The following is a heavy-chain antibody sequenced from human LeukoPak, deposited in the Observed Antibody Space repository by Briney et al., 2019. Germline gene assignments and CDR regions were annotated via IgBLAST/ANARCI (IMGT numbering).Heavy chain of an antibody. CDR3: AKGGSGQEFDY. Sequence: GGSLRLSCAASGFTFTTYAMSWVRQAPGKGLEWVSTISRTGTTTYYADSVQGRFTISRDNSKNTLFVQLNSLRAEDTALYYCAKGGSGQEFDYWGRGTLVTVSS. CDR2: ISRTGTTT. CDR1: GFTFTTYA. V-gene: IGHV3-23*01. D-gene: IGHD1-26*01. J-gene: IGHJ4*02.